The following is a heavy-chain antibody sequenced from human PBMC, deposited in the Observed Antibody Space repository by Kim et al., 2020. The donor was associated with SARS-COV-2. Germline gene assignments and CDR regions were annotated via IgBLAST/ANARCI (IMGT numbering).Heavy chain of an antibody. Sequence: VKGRFTISRDNYKNTLYLQMNRLRAEDTAVYYCARDANTAMVPDAFDIWGQGTMVTVSS. J-gene: IGHJ3*02. V-gene: IGHV3-30*07. CDR3: ARDANTAMVPDAFDI. D-gene: IGHD5-18*01.